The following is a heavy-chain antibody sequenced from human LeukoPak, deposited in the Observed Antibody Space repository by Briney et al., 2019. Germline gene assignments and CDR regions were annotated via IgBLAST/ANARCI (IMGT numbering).Heavy chain of an antibody. CDR2: IYSGGST. Sequence: GGSLRLSCAASGFTVSSNYMSWVRQAPGKGLEWVSVIYSGGSTYYADSVKGRFTISRDNSKNTLYLQMNSLRAEDTAVYYCARGGIAAAGPEYGAEGTLVTVSS. V-gene: IGHV3-53*01. CDR1: GFTVSSNY. CDR3: ARGGIAAAGPEY. J-gene: IGHJ4*02. D-gene: IGHD6-13*01.